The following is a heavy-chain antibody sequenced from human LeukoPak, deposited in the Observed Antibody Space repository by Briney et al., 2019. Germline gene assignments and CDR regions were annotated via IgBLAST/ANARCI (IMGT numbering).Heavy chain of an antibody. CDR2: ISSSSSTI. J-gene: IGHJ2*01. CDR3: ARDSVQSSWELPAWYFDL. Sequence: PGGSLRLSCAASGFTFSSYSMNWVRQAPGKGLEWVSYISSSSSTIYYADSVKGRFTISRDNAKNSLYLQMNSLRAEDTAVYYCARDSVQSSWELPAWYFDLWGRGTLVTVSS. CDR1: GFTFSSYS. D-gene: IGHD1-26*01. V-gene: IGHV3-48*04.